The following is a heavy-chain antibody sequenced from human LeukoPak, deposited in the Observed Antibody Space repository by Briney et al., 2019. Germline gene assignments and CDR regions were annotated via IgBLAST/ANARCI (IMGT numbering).Heavy chain of an antibody. V-gene: IGHV1-8*01. J-gene: IGHJ6*03. CDR2: MNPNSGNT. Sequence: ASVKVSCKASGYTFTSYDINWVRQATGQGVEWMVWMNPNSGNTGYAQKLQGRVTMTRNTSISTAYMELRSLRSEDTAVYYCARGLRLRQWLVPYYYYYYMDVWGKGTTVTVSS. CDR3: ARGLRLRQWLVPYYYYYYMDV. D-gene: IGHD6-19*01. CDR1: GYTFTSYD.